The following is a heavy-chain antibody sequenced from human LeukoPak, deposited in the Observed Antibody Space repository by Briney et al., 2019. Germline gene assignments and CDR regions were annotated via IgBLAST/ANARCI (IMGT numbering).Heavy chain of an antibody. CDR1: GYTFTSYY. CDR2: INPSGGST. V-gene: IGHV1-46*01. CDR3: ATDPLMGGVETNWFDP. D-gene: IGHD5-24*01. J-gene: IGHJ5*02. Sequence: ASVKVSCKASGYTFTSYYMHWVRQAPGQGLEWMGIINPSGGSTSYAQKFQGRVTMTRDTSTSTVYMELSSLRSEDTAVYYCATDPLMGGVETNWFDPWGQGTLVTVSS.